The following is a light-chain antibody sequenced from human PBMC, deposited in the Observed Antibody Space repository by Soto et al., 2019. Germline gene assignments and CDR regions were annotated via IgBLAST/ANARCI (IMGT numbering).Light chain of an antibody. J-gene: IGKJ4*01. CDR3: PQSSYPPLP. CDR2: AAS. CDR1: QSIGRY. Sequence: NQSPAAVSASKGDRVTITCRASQSIGRYLNWYQQTPGRAPKFLISAASSLQSGVPSRFSGSGSGTDFTLTISSLQPEDFAPYYCPQSSYPPLPSGGGTKV. V-gene: IGKV1-39*01.